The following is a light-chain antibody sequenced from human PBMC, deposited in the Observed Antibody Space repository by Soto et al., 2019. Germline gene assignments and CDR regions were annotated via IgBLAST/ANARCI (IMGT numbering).Light chain of an antibody. J-gene: IGKJ5*01. V-gene: IGKV3D-20*02. Sequence: EIVLTQSPGTLSLSPGERATLSCRASQSVSSTYLAWYQHKPGQAPRLLIYGASSRATGIPDRFSGSGSGTDFTLTISSLEPEDSAVYYCQQRHMWPITFGQGTRLEIK. CDR2: GAS. CDR1: QSVSSTY. CDR3: QQRHMWPIT.